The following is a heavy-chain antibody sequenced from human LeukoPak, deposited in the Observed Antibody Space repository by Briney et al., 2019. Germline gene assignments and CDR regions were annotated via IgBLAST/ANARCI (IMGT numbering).Heavy chain of an antibody. CDR3: ARHQLELLYFDS. CDR1: GXPFTNFX. V-gene: IGHV5-51*01. Sequence: SGXPFTNFXXGXGRQMXXKXXEGMGIIYPGDSDTRYSPSFQGQVTISADKSISTAYLQWSSLKASDTAMYYCARHQLELLYFDSWGQGSLVTVSS. D-gene: IGHD1-26*01. CDR2: IYPGDSDT. J-gene: IGHJ4*02.